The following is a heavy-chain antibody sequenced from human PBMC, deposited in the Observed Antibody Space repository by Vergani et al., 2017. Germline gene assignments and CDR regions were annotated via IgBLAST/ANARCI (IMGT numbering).Heavy chain of an antibody. CDR2: LYPGDSDT. Sequence: EVQLVQSRAEVKKPGESLKISCKGSGYSFTSYWIGWVRQMPGKGLEWMGILYPGDSDTRYSPSFQGQVTISADKSISTAYLQWSSLKASDTAMYYCARHSEFSYSSSSYPNWYFDLWGRGTLVTVSS. CDR1: GYSFTSYW. CDR3: ARHSEFSYSSSSYPNWYFDL. J-gene: IGHJ2*01. D-gene: IGHD6-6*01. V-gene: IGHV5-51*01.